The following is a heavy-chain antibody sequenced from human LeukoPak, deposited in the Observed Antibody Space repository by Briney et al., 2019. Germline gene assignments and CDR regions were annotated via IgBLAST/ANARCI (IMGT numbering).Heavy chain of an antibody. Sequence: SVKVSCKASGGTFSSYAISWMRQAPGQGLEWMGGIIPIFGTANYAQKFQGRVTITADESTSTAYMELSSLRSEDTAVYYCARDTGYYDSSGKHDAFDIWGQGTMVTVSS. D-gene: IGHD3-22*01. CDR3: ARDTGYYDSSGKHDAFDI. J-gene: IGHJ3*02. CDR1: GGTFSSYA. V-gene: IGHV1-69*13. CDR2: IIPIFGTA.